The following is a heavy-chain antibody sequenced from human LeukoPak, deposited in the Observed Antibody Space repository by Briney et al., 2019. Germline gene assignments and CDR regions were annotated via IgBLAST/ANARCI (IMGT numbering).Heavy chain of an antibody. D-gene: IGHD3-3*01. V-gene: IGHV4-59*08. Sequence: SETLPLTCTVSGGSISSSYWSWIRQPPGKGLEWIGYISYSGSTNYNPSLKSRVTISVDTSKNQFSLKLSSATAADTAVYYCASGIGVDYWGQGTLVTVSS. CDR3: ASGIGVDY. CDR2: ISYSGST. CDR1: GGSISSSY. J-gene: IGHJ4*02.